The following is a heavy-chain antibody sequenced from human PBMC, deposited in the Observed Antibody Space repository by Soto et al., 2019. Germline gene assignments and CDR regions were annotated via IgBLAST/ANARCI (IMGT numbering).Heavy chain of an antibody. J-gene: IGHJ5*02. CDR3: ARRGSWSNWWGSNYIWFDP. V-gene: IGHV4-34*01. CDR1: GASFSGYF. D-gene: IGHD2-15*01. Sequence: QVQLQQWGAGLLKPSETLSLTCSVSGASFSGYFWNWIRQPPGQGLERIGEINDRGSTNYNPSLKILVTISGDTSKNQFSLKLSSVTAADTVVYYCARRGSWSNWWGSNYIWFDPWGQGTLVTVFS. CDR2: INDRGST.